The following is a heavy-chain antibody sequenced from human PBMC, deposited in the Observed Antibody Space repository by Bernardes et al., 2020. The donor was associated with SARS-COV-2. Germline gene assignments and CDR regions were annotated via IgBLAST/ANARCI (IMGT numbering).Heavy chain of an antibody. V-gene: IGHV3-15*07. D-gene: IGHD6-13*01. CDR1: GFTFTNAW. CDR3: FDIALAGPWDH. J-gene: IGHJ4*02. Sequence: GGSLRLSCAASGFTFTNAWMNWVRQAPGKGLEWVGRIKSKGAGGTVDYAAPVEGRFTISRDDSKNTVYLQMASLKTEDTAVYFCFDIALAGPWDHWGQGTLVTVSS. CDR2: IKSKGAGGTV.